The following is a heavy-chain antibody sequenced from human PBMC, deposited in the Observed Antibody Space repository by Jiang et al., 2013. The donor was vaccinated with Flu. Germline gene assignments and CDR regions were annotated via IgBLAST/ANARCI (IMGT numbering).Heavy chain of an antibody. CDR2: INPNSGGT. V-gene: IGHV1-8*01. D-gene: IGHD3-10*01. J-gene: IGHJ5*02. Sequence: MGWINPNSGGTNYAQKFQGRVTMTRNTSISTAYMELSSLRSEDTAVYYCARDPMVRGVIIPKYNWFDPWGQGTLVTVSS. CDR3: ARDPMVRGVIIPKYNWFDP.